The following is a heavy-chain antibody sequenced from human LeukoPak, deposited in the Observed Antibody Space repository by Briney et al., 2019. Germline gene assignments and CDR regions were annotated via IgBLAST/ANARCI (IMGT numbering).Heavy chain of an antibody. J-gene: IGHJ4*02. CDR3: ASEGYYFDY. V-gene: IGHV4-39*07. CDR2: IYYSGST. CDR1: GDSISSSSYY. Sequence: NPSETLSLTCTVSGDSISSSSYYWGWIRQPPGKGLEWIGSIYYSGSTYYNPSLKSRVTISVDTSKNQFSLKLSSVTAADTAVYYCASEGYYFDYWGQGTLVTVSS.